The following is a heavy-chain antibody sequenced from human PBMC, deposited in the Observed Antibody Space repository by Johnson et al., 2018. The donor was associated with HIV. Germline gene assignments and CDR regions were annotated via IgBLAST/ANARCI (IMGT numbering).Heavy chain of an antibody. CDR3: AKEKDYGAFDI. CDR2: ISSDGSNK. J-gene: IGHJ3*02. Sequence: EQLVESGGGVVQPGRSLRLSCVASGFTLSTYAMHWVRQAPGKGLEWVAVISSDGSNKYYADSVKGRFTISRDNSKNTLYLQMNSLRAEDTAMYYCAKEKDYGAFDIWGQGTMVTVSS. CDR1: GFTLSTYA. D-gene: IGHD3-16*01. V-gene: IGHV3-30*18.